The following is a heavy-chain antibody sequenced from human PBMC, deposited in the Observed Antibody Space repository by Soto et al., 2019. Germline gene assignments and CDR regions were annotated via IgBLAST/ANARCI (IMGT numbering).Heavy chain of an antibody. Sequence: SETLSLTCAVYGGSFSGYYWSWIRQPPGKGLEWIGEINHSGSTNYNPSLKSRVTISVDTSKNQFSLKLSSLTAADTAVYYCARGKAAGTRKNNWFDPWGQGTLVTVSS. D-gene: IGHD6-13*01. CDR2: INHSGST. CDR1: GGSFSGYY. V-gene: IGHV4-34*01. CDR3: ARGKAAGTRKNNWFDP. J-gene: IGHJ5*02.